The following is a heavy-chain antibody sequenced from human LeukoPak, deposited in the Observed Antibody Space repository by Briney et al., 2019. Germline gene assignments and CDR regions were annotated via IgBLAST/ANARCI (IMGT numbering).Heavy chain of an antibody. J-gene: IGHJ4*02. CDR1: GFTFSSHS. CDR3: ARDNGYTNGHAFDS. D-gene: IGHD2-8*01. CDR2: ILYDGSNI. V-gene: IGHV3-30-3*01. Sequence: GGSLRLSCAASGFTFSSHSMHWVRQAPGKGLEWVALILYDGSNICYADSVKGRFTISRDNSDNTLCLQMNSLRPEDTGLYFCARDNGYTNGHAFDSWGQGTLATVSS.